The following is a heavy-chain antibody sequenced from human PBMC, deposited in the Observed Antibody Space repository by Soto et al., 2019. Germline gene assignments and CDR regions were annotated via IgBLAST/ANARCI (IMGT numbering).Heavy chain of an antibody. CDR2: INPSGGTT. D-gene: IGHD3-3*01. CDR1: GYTFTSYY. Sequence: ASVKVSCKASGYTFTSYYMHWVRQAPGQGLEWMGIINPSGGTTSYAQKFQGRVTMTRDTSTSTVYMELSSLRSEDTAVYYCATEGDFWSGYYPTYYYGMDVWGQGTTVTVSS. J-gene: IGHJ6*02. CDR3: ATEGDFWSGYYPTYYYGMDV. V-gene: IGHV1-46*01.